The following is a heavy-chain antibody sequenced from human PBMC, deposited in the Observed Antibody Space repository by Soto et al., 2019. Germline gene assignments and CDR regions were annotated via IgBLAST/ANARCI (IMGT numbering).Heavy chain of an antibody. Sequence: GGSLRLSCAASGFTFSIHWMSWVRQAPGKGLEWLASIKQDGSEKHYVDSVKGRFTISRDNAKNSLYLQMNSLRVEDTAVYYCARVYYDYIWGSYPLVYWGQGTLVTVSS. D-gene: IGHD3-16*02. CDR2: IKQDGSEK. CDR1: GFTFSIHW. V-gene: IGHV3-7*01. J-gene: IGHJ4*02. CDR3: ARVYYDYIWGSYPLVY.